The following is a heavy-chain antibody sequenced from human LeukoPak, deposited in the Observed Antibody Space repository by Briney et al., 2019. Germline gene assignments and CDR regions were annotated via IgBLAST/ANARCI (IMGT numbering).Heavy chain of an antibody. V-gene: IGHV4-38-2*02. CDR2: IYHSGST. CDR1: GYSISSGYY. Sequence: SETLSLTCTVSGYSISSGYYWGWIRQPPGKGLEWIGSIYHSGSTYYNPSLKSRVTISVDTSKNQFSLKLSSVTAADTAVYYCARLEGAREEYQLLYYFDYWGQGTLVTVSS. CDR3: ARLEGAREEYQLLYYFDY. D-gene: IGHD2-2*01. J-gene: IGHJ4*02.